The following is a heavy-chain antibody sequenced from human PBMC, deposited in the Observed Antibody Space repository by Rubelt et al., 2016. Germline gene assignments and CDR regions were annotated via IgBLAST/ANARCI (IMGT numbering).Heavy chain of an antibody. CDR3: ARGTYSPYFHY. CDR1: GVFFNGSY. J-gene: IGHJ4*01. V-gene: IGHV4-34*01. CDR2: INHEGRP. D-gene: IGHD3-16*01. Sequence: VQLHQWGAGLLKPSETLSLGCAGFGVFFNGSYVTWVRQAPDKGLEWIGEINHEGRPNYNPSPRLRFTSSVDPSRNHLSLKLTAVTAAATAVYYCARGTYSPYFHYWGHGILVTVSS.